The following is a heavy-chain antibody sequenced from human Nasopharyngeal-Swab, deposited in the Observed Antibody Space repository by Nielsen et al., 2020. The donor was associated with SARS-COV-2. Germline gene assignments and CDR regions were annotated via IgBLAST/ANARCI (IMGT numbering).Heavy chain of an antibody. J-gene: IGHJ4*02. V-gene: IGHV4-34*01. D-gene: IGHD1-26*01. CDR2: INHSGST. CDR3: ARGIRPGPRATRGRYFDY. Sequence: WIRQPPGKGLEWIGEINHSGSTNYNPSLESRVTISVDTSKNQFSLKLSSVTAADTAVYYCARGIRPGPRATRGRYFDYWGQGTLVTVSS.